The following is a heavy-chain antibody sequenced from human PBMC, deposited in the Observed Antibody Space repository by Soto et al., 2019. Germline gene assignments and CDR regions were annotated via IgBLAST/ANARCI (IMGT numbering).Heavy chain of an antibody. J-gene: IGHJ4*02. D-gene: IGHD6-19*01. Sequence: QVQLVESGGGVVQPGRSLRLSCAASGFTFSSYGMHWVRQAPGKGLEWVAVISYDGSNKYYADSVKGRFTISRDNSKNMLYLQMNSLRAEDTAVYYCAKALSGCPGDYWGQLTLVTVSS. CDR3: AKALSGCPGDY. CDR2: ISYDGSNK. CDR1: GFTFSSYG. V-gene: IGHV3-30*18.